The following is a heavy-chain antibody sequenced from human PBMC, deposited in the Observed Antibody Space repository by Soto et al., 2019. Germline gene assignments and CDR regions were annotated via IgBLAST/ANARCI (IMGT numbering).Heavy chain of an antibody. V-gene: IGHV3-66*01. CDR1: GFTVSNNY. Sequence: EEQLVESGGDLVQPGASLRLSCAASGFTVSNNYMSWVRQAPGKGLEWVSLIYSGGSTYYADSVKGRFTISRDSSKNRLYLQMNSLRAEDTAMYYCAAYSHKGYWGEGTLVTVSS. J-gene: IGHJ4*02. CDR2: IYSGGST. D-gene: IGHD3-16*01. CDR3: AAYSHKGY.